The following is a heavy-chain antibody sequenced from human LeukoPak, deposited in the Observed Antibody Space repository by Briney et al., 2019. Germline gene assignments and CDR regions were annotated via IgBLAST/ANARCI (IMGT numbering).Heavy chain of an antibody. D-gene: IGHD6-13*01. J-gene: IGHJ4*02. CDR2: INYSGST. CDR1: GGSISTYY. V-gene: IGHV4-59*01. CDR3: AREYSSFEY. Sequence: SETLSLTCTVSGGSISTYYWSWIRQAPGKGLEWIGYINYSGSTDYNPSLKSRGTISVDTSKNQLPLKMRSVTAADTAVYYCAREYSSFEYWGQGTLVTVSS.